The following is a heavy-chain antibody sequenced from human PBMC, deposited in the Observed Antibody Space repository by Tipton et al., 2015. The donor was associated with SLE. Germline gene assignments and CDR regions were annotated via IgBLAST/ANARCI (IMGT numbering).Heavy chain of an antibody. J-gene: IGHJ4*02. V-gene: IGHV4-61*02. CDR1: GDSLTSGSHY. Sequence: TLSLTCTISGDSLTSGSHYWSWIRQPAGKGLEWIGRIYTRGNSYSNPSLKSRVTISVDTSKNQFSLRLTSVTAADTAVYYCARHFPRLVNDLYYFDYWGQGVLVTVSS. CDR2: IYTRGNS. D-gene: IGHD5/OR15-5a*01. CDR3: ARHFPRLVNDLYYFDY.